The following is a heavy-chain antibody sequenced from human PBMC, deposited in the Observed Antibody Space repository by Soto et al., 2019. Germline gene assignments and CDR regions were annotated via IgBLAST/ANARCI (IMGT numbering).Heavy chain of an antibody. CDR1: GGSISSSSYY. CDR3: ARHLYRVGYSGSGTYSVYYGMDV. CDR2: IYYSGST. D-gene: IGHD3-10*01. V-gene: IGHV4-39*01. J-gene: IGHJ6*02. Sequence: PSETLSLTCTVSGGSISSSSYYWGWIRQPPGKGLEWIGSIYYSGSTYYNPSHKSRVTISVDTSKNQFSLKLTSVTAADTAAYYCARHLYRVGYSGSGTYSVYYGMDVWGQGTTVT.